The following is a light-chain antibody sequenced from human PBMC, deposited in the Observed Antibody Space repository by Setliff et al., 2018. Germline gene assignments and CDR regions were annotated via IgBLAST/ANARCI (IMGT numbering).Light chain of an antibody. V-gene: IGLV2-8*01. CDR3: SSYAGGNNFV. CDR2: EVT. Sequence: QSVLTQPPSASGSPGQSVTISCTGASSDVGGYNDVFRYNYVSWYQQYPGKAPKLLISEVTKRPSGVPDRFSGSKSGNPASLTVSGLQAEDEADYYCSSYAGGNNFVFGGGTKVTVL. CDR1: SSDVGGYNDVFRYNY. J-gene: IGLJ2*01.